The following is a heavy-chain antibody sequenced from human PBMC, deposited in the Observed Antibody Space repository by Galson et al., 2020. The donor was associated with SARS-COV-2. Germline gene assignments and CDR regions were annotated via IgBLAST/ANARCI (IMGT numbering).Heavy chain of an antibody. Sequence: ASVKVSCKASGYTFTNYEINWVRQAPGQGLAWMGWMNPNSGNTGYAQKFQGRVTMTRTTSISTAYMGLNSLTSEDTAVYYCARSFDDFATWFDPWGQGTLVTVSS. V-gene: IGHV1-8*01. CDR2: MNPNSGNT. D-gene: IGHD2-21*02. CDR3: ARSFDDFATWFDP. J-gene: IGHJ5*02. CDR1: GYTFTNYE.